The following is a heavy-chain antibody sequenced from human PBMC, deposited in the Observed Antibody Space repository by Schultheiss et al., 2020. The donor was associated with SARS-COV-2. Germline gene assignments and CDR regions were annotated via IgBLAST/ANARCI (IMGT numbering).Heavy chain of an antibody. J-gene: IGHJ4*02. Sequence: GGSLRLSCAASGFTFSTYAMHWVRQAPGKGLEWVALISYDGRNKYSADSVKGRFTISRDNSKNTLYLQMNSLRAEDTAVYYCARDAWWYYSGWSPYYFDYWGQGTLVTVSS. CDR3: ARDAWWYYSGWSPYYFDY. CDR1: GFTFSTYA. V-gene: IGHV3-30*01. D-gene: IGHD6-19*01. CDR2: ISYDGRNK.